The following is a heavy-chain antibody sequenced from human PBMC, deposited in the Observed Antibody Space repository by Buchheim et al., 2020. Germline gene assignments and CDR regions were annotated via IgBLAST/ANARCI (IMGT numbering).Heavy chain of an antibody. V-gene: IGHV3-30*04. D-gene: IGHD5-12*01. J-gene: IGHJ4*01. CDR3: ARGLLVDVVATTLDH. CDR2: LSYGELTQ. Sequence: QVQVVESGGGVVPPGGSLRLSCSASGFTLSRYAMHWVRQAPGKGLEYVAFLSYGELTQDYADSVKGRFTISRGSSPHTLILQMNSLRVEDTAVYYCARGLLVDVVATTLDHWGHGTL. CDR1: GFTLSRYA.